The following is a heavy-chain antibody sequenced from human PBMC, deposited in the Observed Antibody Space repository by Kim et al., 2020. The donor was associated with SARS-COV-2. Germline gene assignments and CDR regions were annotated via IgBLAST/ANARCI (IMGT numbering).Heavy chain of an antibody. V-gene: IGHV4-59*01. CDR2: IYYSGST. D-gene: IGHD2-15*01. CDR3: ARAAVVAATHFFDY. CDR1: VDSMSTFH. Sequence: SETLSLTCTVSVDSMSTFHWSWIRQPPGKGLDWIGYIYYSGSTNYNPSLKSRVTMSMDTSKNHFSLRLSSVTAADTAVYYCARAAVVAATHFFDYWGQGT. J-gene: IGHJ4*02.